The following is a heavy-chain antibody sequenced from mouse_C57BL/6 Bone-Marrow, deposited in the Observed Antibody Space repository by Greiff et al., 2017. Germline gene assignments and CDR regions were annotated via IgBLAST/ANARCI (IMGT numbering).Heavy chain of an antibody. CDR3: ARSLRLRLDY. CDR2: IYPRSGNT. V-gene: IGHV1-81*01. J-gene: IGHJ2*01. CDR1: GYTFTSYG. Sequence: QVQLKESGAELARPGASVKLSCKASGYTFTSYGISWVKQRTGQGLEWIGEIYPRSGNTYYNEKFKGKATLTADKSSSTAYMELRSLTSEDSAVYFCARSLRLRLDYWGQGTTLTVSS. D-gene: IGHD2-4*01.